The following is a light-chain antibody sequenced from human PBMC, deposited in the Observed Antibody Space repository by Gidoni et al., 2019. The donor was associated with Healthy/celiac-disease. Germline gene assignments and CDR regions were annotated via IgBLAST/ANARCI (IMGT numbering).Light chain of an antibody. Sequence: QSALTQPPSASGSPGQSVTISCTGTSSDVGGYNYVSWYQQHPGKPPKLMIYEVIKRPSGVPARFSGSKSGNTASLTVSVLQAEDEADYYCSSYAGSNTVVFGGGTKLTVL. CDR3: SSYAGSNTVV. J-gene: IGLJ2*01. CDR2: EVI. V-gene: IGLV2-8*01. CDR1: SSDVGGYNY.